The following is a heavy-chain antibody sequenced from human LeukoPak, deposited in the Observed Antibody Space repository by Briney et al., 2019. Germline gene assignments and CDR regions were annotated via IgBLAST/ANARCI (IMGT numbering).Heavy chain of an antibody. V-gene: IGHV3-21*01. J-gene: IGHJ4*02. D-gene: IGHD2-15*01. Sequence: AGSLRLSCAASGFTFSSYSMNWVRQAPGKGLEWVSSISSSSSYIYYADSVKGRFTISRNNAKTTLYLQMNSLRAEETAVYYCAREGDIYCSGGSCHPPDYWGQGTLVTVSS. CDR3: AREGDIYCSGGSCHPPDY. CDR1: GFTFSSYS. CDR2: ISSSSSYI.